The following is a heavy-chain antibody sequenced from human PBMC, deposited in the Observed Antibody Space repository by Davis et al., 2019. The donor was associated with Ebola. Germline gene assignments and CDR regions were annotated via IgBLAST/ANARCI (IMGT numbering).Heavy chain of an antibody. CDR3: VRGDFDDQSGHHKRSGFEY. J-gene: IGHJ4*02. CDR1: GYTFTKYD. D-gene: IGHD2-15*01. CDR2: MNPHTGNT. Sequence: AASVKVSCKASGYTFTKYDINWVRQATGQGLEWMGWMNPHTGNTDYAQKFQGRVTMTRDTSISTGYLELSSLRSEDTAVYYCVRGDFDDQSGHHKRSGFEYWGQGTLVTVSA. V-gene: IGHV1-8*01.